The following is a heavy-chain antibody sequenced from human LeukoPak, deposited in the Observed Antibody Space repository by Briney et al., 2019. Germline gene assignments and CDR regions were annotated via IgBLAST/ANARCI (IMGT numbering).Heavy chain of an antibody. J-gene: IGHJ4*02. CDR2: IYHSGST. Sequence: SETLSLTCAVSGYPISSGHYWGWIRQPPGKGLEWIGSIYHSGSTYYNPSLKSRVTISVDTSKNQFSLKLSSVTAADTAVYYCARMTYYDSNGYYYSYFDYWGQGTLVTVSS. CDR1: GYPISSGHY. CDR3: ARMTYYDSNGYYYSYFDY. V-gene: IGHV4-38-2*01. D-gene: IGHD3-22*01.